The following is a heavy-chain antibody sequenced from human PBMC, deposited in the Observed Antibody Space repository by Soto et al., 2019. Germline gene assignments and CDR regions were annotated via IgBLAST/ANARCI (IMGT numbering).Heavy chain of an antibody. J-gene: IGHJ6*02. CDR2: IYYSGST. D-gene: IGHD5-18*01. CDR3: AREVRRIQLWWYYYYGMDV. CDR1: GGSISSYY. Sequence: SETLSLTCTVSGGSISSYYWSWIRQPPGKGLEWIGYIYYSGSTNYNPSLKSRVTISVDTSKNQFSLKLSSVTAADTAVYYCAREVRRIQLWWYYYYGMDVWGQGTTVTVSS. V-gene: IGHV4-59*12.